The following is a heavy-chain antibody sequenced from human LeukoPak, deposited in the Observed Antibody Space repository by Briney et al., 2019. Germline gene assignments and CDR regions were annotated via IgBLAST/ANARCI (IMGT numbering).Heavy chain of an antibody. CDR2: IYHSGSA. V-gene: IGHV4-38-2*01. CDR1: GYSISSGYY. D-gene: IGHD6-13*01. J-gene: IGHJ4*02. Sequence: PSETLSLTCVVSGYSISSGYYWGWIRQPPGKGREWFANIYHSGSAYYNPSLKSRVTTSLDTSKNQFSLNLTSVTAADTAVYYCARWLPAAGDSFDYWGQGTLVTVSS. CDR3: ARWLPAAGDSFDY.